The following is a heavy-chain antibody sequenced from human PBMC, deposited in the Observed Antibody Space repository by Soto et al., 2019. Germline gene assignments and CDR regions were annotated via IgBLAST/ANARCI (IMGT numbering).Heavy chain of an antibody. J-gene: IGHJ4*02. CDR3: ARALAADGDF. CDR1: GFSFSTDW. Sequence: EVQLVESGGGFVQPGGSLRLSCAASGFSFSTDWMHWVRQAPGKGLEWVANIKQDGSETYYVDSVKGRFTISRDNAKNSLFLQMNGLRAEDTALSYCARALAADGDFWGQGTLVTVSS. V-gene: IGHV3-7*01. CDR2: IKQDGSET. D-gene: IGHD6-13*01.